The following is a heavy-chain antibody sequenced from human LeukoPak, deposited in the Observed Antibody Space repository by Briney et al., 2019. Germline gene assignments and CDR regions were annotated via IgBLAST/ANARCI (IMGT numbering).Heavy chain of an antibody. Sequence: LRLSCAASGFTFDDYAMHWVRQAPGKGLEWVSGISWNSGSIGYADSVKGRFTISRDNAKNSLYLQMNSLRAEDTAVYYCARDRSIDQLPLNYWGQGTLVTVSS. CDR3: ARDRSIDQLPLNY. J-gene: IGHJ4*02. CDR2: ISWNSGSI. CDR1: GFTFDDYA. D-gene: IGHD2-2*01. V-gene: IGHV3-9*01.